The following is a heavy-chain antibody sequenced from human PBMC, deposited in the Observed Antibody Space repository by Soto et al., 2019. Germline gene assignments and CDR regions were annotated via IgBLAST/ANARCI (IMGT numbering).Heavy chain of an antibody. D-gene: IGHD5-18*01. CDR2: ISSGSNTI. Sequence: SLRLSCAASGFTFNTYNMNWVRQAPGKGLEWISYISSGSNTIYYSDSVKGRFTISRDNAENSLSLQMNSLRDEDTAVYYCARDPRGYSYDSPYYFDYWGQGTLVTVSS. V-gene: IGHV3-48*02. CDR3: ARDPRGYSYDSPYYFDY. J-gene: IGHJ4*02. CDR1: GFTFNTYN.